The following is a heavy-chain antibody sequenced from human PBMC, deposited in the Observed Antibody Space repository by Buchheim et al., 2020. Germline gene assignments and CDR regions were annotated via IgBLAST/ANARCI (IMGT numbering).Heavy chain of an antibody. D-gene: IGHD2-2*01. V-gene: IGHV3-33*01. CDR2: IWYDGSNK. J-gene: IGHJ4*02. Sequence: QVQLVESGGGVVQPGRSLRLSCAASGFTFSSYGMHWVRQAPGKGLEWVAVIWYDGSNKYYADSVKGRFTISRDNSKNTLYLQMNSLRAEDTAVYYCATGHTAHCSSTSCSADYWGQGTL. CDR3: ATGHTAHCSSTSCSADY. CDR1: GFTFSSYG.